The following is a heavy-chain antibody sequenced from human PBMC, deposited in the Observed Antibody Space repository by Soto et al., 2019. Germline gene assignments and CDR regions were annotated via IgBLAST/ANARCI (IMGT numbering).Heavy chain of an antibody. J-gene: IGHJ6*02. Sequence: SLRLSCAASGFTFSSYSMNWVRQAPGKGLEWVSSISSSSSYIYYADSVKGRFTISRDNAKNSLYLQMNSLRAEDTAVYYCARDQCSSTSCYTGGYYYYYYGMDVWGQGTTVTVSS. CDR1: GFTFSSYS. V-gene: IGHV3-21*01. D-gene: IGHD2-2*02. CDR2: ISSSSSYI. CDR3: ARDQCSSTSCYTGGYYYYYYGMDV.